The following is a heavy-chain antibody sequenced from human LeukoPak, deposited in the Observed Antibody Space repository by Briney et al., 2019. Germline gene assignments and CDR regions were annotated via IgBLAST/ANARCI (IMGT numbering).Heavy chain of an antibody. D-gene: IGHD2-21*01. V-gene: IGHV4-38-2*02. CDR3: ARYCGGDCYALDY. Sequence: SETLSLTCTVSGYSISSGYYWGWIRQPPGKGLEWIGSIYHSGSTYYNPSLKSRVTISVDTSKNQFSLKLSSVTAADTAVYYCARYCGGDCYALDYWGQGTLVTVSS. J-gene: IGHJ4*02. CDR1: GYSISSGYY. CDR2: IYHSGST.